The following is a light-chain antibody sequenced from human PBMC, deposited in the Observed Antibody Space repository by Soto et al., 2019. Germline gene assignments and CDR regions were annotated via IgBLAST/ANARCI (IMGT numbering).Light chain of an antibody. V-gene: IGLV2-14*01. Sequence: QSALTQPASVSGSPGQSISISCTGTSSDVGGYNYDSWYQQHPGKAPEVLIYEVSNRPSGVPDRCSGSKSGNTASLTISGLEAGDEADYYCNSYTSGSTYVFGTGTKLTVL. CDR3: NSYTSGSTYV. J-gene: IGLJ1*01. CDR2: EVS. CDR1: SSDVGGYNY.